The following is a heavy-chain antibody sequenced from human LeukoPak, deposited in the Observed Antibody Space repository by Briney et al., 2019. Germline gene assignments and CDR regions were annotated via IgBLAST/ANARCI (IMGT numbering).Heavy chain of an antibody. CDR2: ISASGST. Sequence: RGSLRLSCAASGFTFSSFSSYAMTWVRQAPGKGLECVSGISASGSTYYADSVKGRFTISRDNSKNTLYVEMNRLRAEDTAVYHCTKSQSIAVTGAFDIWGQGTMVTVSS. D-gene: IGHD6-6*01. V-gene: IGHV3-23*01. CDR3: TKSQSIAVTGAFDI. J-gene: IGHJ3*02. CDR1: GFTFSSFSSYA.